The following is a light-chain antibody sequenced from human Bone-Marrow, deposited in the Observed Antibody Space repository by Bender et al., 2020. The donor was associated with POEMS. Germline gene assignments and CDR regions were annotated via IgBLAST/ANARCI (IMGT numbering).Light chain of an antibody. V-gene: IGLV2-23*01. CDR3: YSYAGSDTFWV. Sequence: QSALTQPASVSGSPGQSITISCTGPSSYVDSYTLVSWYQQHPGKAPKVLIFEGTKRPSGISNRFSGSKSGNTASLTISGLQAEDEAVYYCYSYAGSDTFWVFGGGTKLTVL. CDR2: EGT. J-gene: IGLJ3*02. CDR1: SSYVDSYTL.